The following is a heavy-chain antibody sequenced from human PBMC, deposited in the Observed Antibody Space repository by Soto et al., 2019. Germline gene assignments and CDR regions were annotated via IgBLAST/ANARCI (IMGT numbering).Heavy chain of an antibody. V-gene: IGHV3-30*18. CDR2: TSFDGSNQ. D-gene: IGHD5-18*01. CDR3: AKERGYRYGLDGMDV. J-gene: IGHJ6*02. CDR1: GFTFSRYD. Sequence: GGSLRLSCAASGFTFSRYDMYWVRQAPGKGLEWVAVTSFDGSNQHYSDSVKGRFTISRDNSNDTLYLQIISLRADDTGVYYCAKERGYRYGLDGMDVWGQGTTVTI.